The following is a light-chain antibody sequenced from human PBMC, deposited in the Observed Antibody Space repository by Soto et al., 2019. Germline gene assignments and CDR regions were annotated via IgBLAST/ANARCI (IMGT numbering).Light chain of an antibody. J-gene: IGLJ2*01. CDR3: ETWDSDTRV. V-gene: IGLV4-60*03. CDR2: LETSGSY. Sequence: QLVLTQSSSASASLGSSVKLTCTLSSGHSSYIIAWHQQQPGKAPRYLMKLETSGSYNKGSGVPDRFSGSRSGADRYLTISNLQSEDEADYYCETWDSDTRVFGGGTQLTVL. CDR1: SGHSSYI.